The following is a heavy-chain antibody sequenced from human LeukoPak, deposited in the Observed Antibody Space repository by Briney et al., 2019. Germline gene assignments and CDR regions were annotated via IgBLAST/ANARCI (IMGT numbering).Heavy chain of an antibody. Sequence: ASVKVSCKASGYTXTGYYMHWVRQAPGQGLEWMGWINPNSGDTKYAQKFQGRVTMTRDTSISTAYMELSRLRSDDTAVYYCATQRGSYLWGTDFDYWGQGTLVTVSS. J-gene: IGHJ4*02. CDR1: GYTXTGYY. V-gene: IGHV1-2*02. CDR2: INPNSGDT. CDR3: ATQRGSYLWGTDFDY. D-gene: IGHD3-16*01.